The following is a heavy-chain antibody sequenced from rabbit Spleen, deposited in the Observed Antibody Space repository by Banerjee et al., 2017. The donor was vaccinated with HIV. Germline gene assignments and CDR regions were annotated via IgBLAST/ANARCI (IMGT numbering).Heavy chain of an antibody. Sequence: QSLEESGGGLVKPEGSLKLSCKASGFDFSNYGVSWVRQAPGKGLEWIGYIVPIFGVTYYANWVNGRFTISSHNAQNTLYLQLNSLTAADTATYFCVREAGYGGYGDANLWGPGTLVTVS. CDR3: VREAGYGGYGDANL. CDR2: IVPIFGVT. CDR1: GFDFSNYG. J-gene: IGHJ6*01. D-gene: IGHD6-1*01. V-gene: IGHV1S7*01.